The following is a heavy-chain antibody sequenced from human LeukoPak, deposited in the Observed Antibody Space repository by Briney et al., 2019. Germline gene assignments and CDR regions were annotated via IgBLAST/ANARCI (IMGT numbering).Heavy chain of an antibody. J-gene: IGHJ4*02. CDR1: GSSISSSSYY. D-gene: IGHD4-17*01. Sequence: SETLSLTCTVSGSSISSSSYYWGWIRQPPGKGLEWIGSIYYSGSTYYNPSLKSRVTISVDTSKNQFSLKLSSVTAADTAVYYCARHSSPFLMGSTVTFDYWGQGTLVTVSS. CDR3: ARHSSPFLMGSTVTFDY. V-gene: IGHV4-39*01. CDR2: IYYSGST.